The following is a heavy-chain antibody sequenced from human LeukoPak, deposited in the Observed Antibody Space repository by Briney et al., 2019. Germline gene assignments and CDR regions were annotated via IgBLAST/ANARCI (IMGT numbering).Heavy chain of an antibody. V-gene: IGHV3-9*01. CDR1: GFSFSSFW. D-gene: IGHD6-13*01. J-gene: IGHJ6*02. Sequence: GGSLRLSCAASGFSFSSFWLSWVRQAPGKGLEWVSGISWNSGSIGYADSVKGRFTISRDNAKNSLYLQMNSLRAEDTALYYCAKDRIAAAGMAYGMDVWGQGTTVTVSS. CDR2: ISWNSGSI. CDR3: AKDRIAAAGMAYGMDV.